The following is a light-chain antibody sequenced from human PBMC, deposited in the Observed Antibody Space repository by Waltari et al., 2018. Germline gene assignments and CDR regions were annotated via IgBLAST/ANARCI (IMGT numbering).Light chain of an antibody. CDR2: DAS. J-gene: IGKJ4*01. Sequence: EIVLTQSPATLSLSPGERATLSRRASQSVSNNLAWYQPNPGQAPRLLIYDASNRATGIPARFSGSGSGTDFTLTISSLEPQDFALYYCHQRSDWPLTFGGGTKVAIK. V-gene: IGKV3-11*01. CDR3: HQRSDWPLT. CDR1: QSVSNN.